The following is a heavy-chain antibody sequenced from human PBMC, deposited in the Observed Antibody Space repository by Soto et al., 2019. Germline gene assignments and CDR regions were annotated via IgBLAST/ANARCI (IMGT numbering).Heavy chain of an antibody. J-gene: IGHJ6*02. CDR3: AKGLLIMVRKVIIPPQYYYGMDV. Sequence: PVGSLRLSCAGSGFTFGDHAMSWVRQAPGKGLEWVSVISGSGGIIYYEDSVKGRFTISRDNAKNTLYLQMNSLRAEDTDVYYCAKGLLIMVRKVIIPPQYYYGMDVWGQGTTVTVSS. CDR2: ISGSGGII. CDR1: GFTFGDHA. D-gene: IGHD3-10*01. V-gene: IGHV3-23*01.